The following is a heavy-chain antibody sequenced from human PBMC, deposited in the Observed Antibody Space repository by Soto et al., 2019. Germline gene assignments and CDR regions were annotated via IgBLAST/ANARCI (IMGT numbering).Heavy chain of an antibody. D-gene: IGHD2-15*01. CDR3: ATLPPRIVVVMTDLPT. CDR2: IYHSGST. J-gene: IGHJ5*02. V-gene: IGHV4-30-2*01. CDR1: GVSISSGGYS. Sequence: SETLSLTCAVSGVSISSGGYSWSWILQPPGKGLEWIGYIYHSGSTYYNPSLRSRVTISVDRSKNQFSLKLSSVTAADTAVHYCATLPPRIVVVMTDLPTWGQGTLVTVS.